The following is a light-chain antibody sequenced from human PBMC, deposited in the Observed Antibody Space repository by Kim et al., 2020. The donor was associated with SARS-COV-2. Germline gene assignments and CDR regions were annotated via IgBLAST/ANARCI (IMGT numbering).Light chain of an antibody. J-gene: IGKJ5*01. V-gene: IGKV1-17*01. Sequence: DIQMTQSPSSLSASVGDRVTITCRASQDIRKDLEWYQQKPGRAPKRLIYAASSLQSGVPSRFSGSGSGTDFTLTISSLQPEDFATYFCLQRDTFPITFVPGTRLEIK. CDR1: QDIRKD. CDR3: LQRDTFPIT. CDR2: AAS.